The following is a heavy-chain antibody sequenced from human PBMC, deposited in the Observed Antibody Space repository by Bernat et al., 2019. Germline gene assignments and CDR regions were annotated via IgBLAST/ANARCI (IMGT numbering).Heavy chain of an antibody. CDR2: ISSSSINI. CDR1: GFTFSSYS. V-gene: IGHV3-48*04. CDR3: ASRGSRYYRFDY. J-gene: IGHJ4*02. D-gene: IGHD3-22*01. Sequence: EVQLVESGGGLVQPGGSLRLSCAASGFTFSSYSMNWVRQAPGKGLEWVSYISSSSINIYYADSVKGRFTISRDNGKNSLYLQMSSLRAEDTAVNYCASRGSRYYRFDYWEQGTLVTVSS.